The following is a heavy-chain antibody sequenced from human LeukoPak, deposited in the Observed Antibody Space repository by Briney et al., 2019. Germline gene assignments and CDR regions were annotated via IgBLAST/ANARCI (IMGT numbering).Heavy chain of an antibody. Sequence: GGSLRLSCAASGFTFSSYGMHWVRQAPGKGLEWVAVISYDGSNKYYADSVKGRFTISRDNSKNTLYLQMNSLRAEDTAVYYCAREDYDFWSGGLFYYFDYWGQGTLVTVSS. D-gene: IGHD3-3*01. CDR1: GFTFSSYG. CDR2: ISYDGSNK. V-gene: IGHV3-30*03. CDR3: AREDYDFWSGGLFYYFDY. J-gene: IGHJ4*02.